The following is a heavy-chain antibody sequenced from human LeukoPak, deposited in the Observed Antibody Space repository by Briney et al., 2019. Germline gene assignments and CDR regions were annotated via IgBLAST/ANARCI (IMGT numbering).Heavy chain of an antibody. CDR3: AKLGDTAMVDDY. CDR1: GFTFDDYA. J-gene: IGHJ4*02. Sequence: PGGSPRLSCAASGFTFDDYAMHWVRQAPGKGLEWVSGISWNSGSIGYADSVKGRFTISRDNAKNSLYLQMNSLRAEDTALYYCAKLGDTAMVDDYWGQGTLVTVSS. V-gene: IGHV3-9*01. D-gene: IGHD5-18*01. CDR2: ISWNSGSI.